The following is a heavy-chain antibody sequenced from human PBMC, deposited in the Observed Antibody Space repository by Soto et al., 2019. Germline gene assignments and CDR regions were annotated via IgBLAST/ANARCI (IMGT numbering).Heavy chain of an antibody. CDR3: ARTTVVSGTPDFDY. V-gene: IGHV3-30-3*01. D-gene: IGHD4-4*01. Sequence: QVQLVESGGGVVQPGRSLRLSCAASGFTFSNFPMHWVRQAPGKGLEWVAVISYGGLNNYYADSVKGRFTISRDDSKNTVYLQMNVLRPEDTAVYFCARTTVVSGTPDFDYWGQGTLVTVSS. CDR2: ISYGGLNN. J-gene: IGHJ4*02. CDR1: GFTFSNFP.